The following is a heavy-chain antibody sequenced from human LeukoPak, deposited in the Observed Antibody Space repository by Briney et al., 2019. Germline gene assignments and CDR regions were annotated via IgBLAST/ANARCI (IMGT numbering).Heavy chain of an antibody. CDR3: ARDAHYYDSSGYYYFGAFDI. D-gene: IGHD3-22*01. CDR1: GGSISSYY. CDR2: INYSGST. Sequence: PSETLSLTCTVSGGSISSYYWSWIRQPPGKGLEWIGYINYSGSTNYNPSLKSRVTISVDTSKNQFSLKLSSVTAADMAVYYCARDAHYYDSSGYYYFGAFDIWGQGTMVTVSS. V-gene: IGHV4-59*08. J-gene: IGHJ3*02.